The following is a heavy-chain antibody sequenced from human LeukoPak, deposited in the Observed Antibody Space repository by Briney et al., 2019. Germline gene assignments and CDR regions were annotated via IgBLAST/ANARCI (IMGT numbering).Heavy chain of an antibody. Sequence: SETLSLTCTVSGGSISSGSYYWSWIRQPAGKGLEWIGRIYTSGSTNYNPSLKSRLTISEDTSKNQFSLKLTSVTAANTPVYYCARSQPNNYVDFWGQGKLVTVSS. CDR1: GGSISSGSYY. V-gene: IGHV4-61*02. CDR3: ARSQPNNYVDF. CDR2: IYTSGST. J-gene: IGHJ4*02. D-gene: IGHD2-8*01.